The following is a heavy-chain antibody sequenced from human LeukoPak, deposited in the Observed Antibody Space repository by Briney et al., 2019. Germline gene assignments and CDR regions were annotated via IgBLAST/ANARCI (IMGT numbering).Heavy chain of an antibody. J-gene: IGHJ5*02. CDR3: VTGDPIWFDP. Sequence: GGSLRLSCAASGFSFSNYAMSWIRQAPGKGLEWVSGVTSGGGHIYYADFVKGRFTISRDDSKNTLFLQMDSLRVEDTAVYYCVTGDPIWFDPWGQGTLVTVSS. CDR2: VTSGGGHI. D-gene: IGHD3-10*01. CDR1: GFSFSNYA. V-gene: IGHV3-23*01.